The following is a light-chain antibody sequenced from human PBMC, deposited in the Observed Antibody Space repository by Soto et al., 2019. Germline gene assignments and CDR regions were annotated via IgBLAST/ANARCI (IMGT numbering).Light chain of an antibody. CDR3: QTWGSGIVV. Sequence: QLVLTQSPSASASLGASVKLTCTLSSGHSNYAIAWHQQQSEKGPRYLMKLNSDGSHRKADGIPDRFSGSSSGAERYLTISSLQSEDEADYYCQTWGSGIVVFGGGTKLTVL. CDR2: LNSDGSH. J-gene: IGLJ2*01. V-gene: IGLV4-69*01. CDR1: SGHSNYA.